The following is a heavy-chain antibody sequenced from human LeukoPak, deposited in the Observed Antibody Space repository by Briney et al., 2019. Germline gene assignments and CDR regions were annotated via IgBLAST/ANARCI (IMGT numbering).Heavy chain of an antibody. Sequence: SETLSLTCTVSGGSISIRCSCCGWIRQPPGKGLEWIGSIYYSGSTYYNPSLKSRVTISVDTSKNQFSLKLSSVTAADTAVYYCARQTSRQLWLQLWEDHWFDPWGQGTLVTVSS. CDR2: IYYSGST. CDR3: ARQTSRQLWLQLWEDHWFDP. CDR1: GGSISIRCSC. J-gene: IGHJ5*02. V-gene: IGHV4-39*01. D-gene: IGHD5-18*01.